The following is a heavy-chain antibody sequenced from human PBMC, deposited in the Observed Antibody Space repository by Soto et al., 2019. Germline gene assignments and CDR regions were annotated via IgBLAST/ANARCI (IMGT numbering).Heavy chain of an antibody. J-gene: IGHJ5*02. CDR2: IYYSGST. D-gene: IGHD2-15*01. Sequence: PSETLSLTCTVSGGSISSYYWSWIRQPPGKGLEWIGYIYYSGSTNYNPSLKSRVTISVDTSKNQFPLKLSSVTAADTAVYYCATVDCTGGSCYFDPWGQGTLVTVSS. CDR1: GGSISSYY. V-gene: IGHV4-59*08. CDR3: ATVDCTGGSCYFDP.